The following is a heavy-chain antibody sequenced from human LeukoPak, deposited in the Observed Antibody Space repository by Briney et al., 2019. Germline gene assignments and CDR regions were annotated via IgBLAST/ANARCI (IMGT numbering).Heavy chain of an antibody. CDR1: GFTFSNFW. CDR2: IKQDGSEK. J-gene: IGHJ6*02. CDR3: AREAHTHSYGMDV. V-gene: IGHV3-7*04. Sequence: GGSLRLSCVASGFTFSNFWMSWVRQAPGKGLEWVANIKQDGSEKYYVDSVKGRFTISRDNAKISLYLQMNSLRAEDTAVYYCAREAHTHSYGMDVWGQGTTATVSS.